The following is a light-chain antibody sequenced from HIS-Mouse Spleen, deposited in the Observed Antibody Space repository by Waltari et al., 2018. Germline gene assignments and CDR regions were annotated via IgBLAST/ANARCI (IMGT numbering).Light chain of an antibody. V-gene: IGLV2-11*01. CDR3: CSYAGSYTGV. CDR1: SSDVGGYNY. CDR2: DVS. Sequence: QSALTQPRSVSGSPGQSVTISCTGTSSDVGGYNYVSWYQQHPGNAPKLMIYDVSKRPSGFPDRFSGSKAGNTASLTISGLQAEDEADYYCCSYAGSYTGVFGTGTKVTVL. J-gene: IGLJ1*01.